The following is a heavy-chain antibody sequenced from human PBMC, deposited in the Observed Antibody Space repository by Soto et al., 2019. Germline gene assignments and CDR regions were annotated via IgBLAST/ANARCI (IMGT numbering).Heavy chain of an antibody. V-gene: IGHV3-11*06. CDR2: ISSSSSYT. Sequence: GGSLDHSCGASGFTFSDYYMSWIRQAPGKGLEWVSYISSSSSYTNYADSVKGRFTISRDNAKNSLYLQMNSLRAEDTAVYYCARDSVVVAATPGGMDVWGQGTTVTVSS. CDR1: GFTFSDYY. CDR3: ARDSVVVAATPGGMDV. D-gene: IGHD2-15*01. J-gene: IGHJ6*02.